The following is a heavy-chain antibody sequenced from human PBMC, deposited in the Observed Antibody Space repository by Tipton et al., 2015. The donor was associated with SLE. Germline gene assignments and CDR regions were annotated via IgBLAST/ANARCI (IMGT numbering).Heavy chain of an antibody. CDR3: ASHIAAATGLFDY. Sequence: TLSLTCAVSGYSISSGYYWGWIRQPPGKGLEWIGSIYHSGSTYYNPSLKSRVTISVDTSKNQFSPKLSSVTAADTAVYYCASHIAAATGLFDYWGQGTLVTVSS. D-gene: IGHD6-13*01. J-gene: IGHJ4*02. V-gene: IGHV4-38-2*01. CDR1: GYSISSGYY. CDR2: IYHSGST.